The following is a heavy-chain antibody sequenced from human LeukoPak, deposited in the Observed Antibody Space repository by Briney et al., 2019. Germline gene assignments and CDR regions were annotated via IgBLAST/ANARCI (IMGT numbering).Heavy chain of an antibody. D-gene: IGHD3-10*01. CDR1: GGSMNTYY. CDR3: AASISRWHWFDP. V-gene: IGHV4-59*01. J-gene: IGHJ5*01. Sequence: SETLSLTCTVSGGSMNTYYWSWIRQPPGKGLEWIGYMYYSGYTNYSPSLRSRITISVDTAKKQISLNLTSVTAADTGVYYCAASISRWHWFDPWGQGTLVTVSS. CDR2: MYYSGYT.